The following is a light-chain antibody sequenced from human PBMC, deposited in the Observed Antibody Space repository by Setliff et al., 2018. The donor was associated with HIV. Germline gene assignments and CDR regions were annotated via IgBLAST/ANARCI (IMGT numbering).Light chain of an antibody. Sequence: SYELTQPPSVSVAPGKTASISCGGNNIASKSVHWYQHKPGQAPVLVIYYNSDRPSGIPERFSGSNSGNTATLTISRAEAGDEADYYCQMWDRSSDHYVFGTGTKVTV. J-gene: IGLJ1*01. CDR1: NIASKS. V-gene: IGLV3-21*04. CDR2: YNS. CDR3: QMWDRSSDHYV.